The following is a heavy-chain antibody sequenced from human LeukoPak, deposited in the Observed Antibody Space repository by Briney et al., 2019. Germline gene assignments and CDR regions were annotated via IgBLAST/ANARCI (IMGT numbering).Heavy chain of an antibody. Sequence: SETLSLTCTVSGYSISTGYYWDWIRQSPGKGLEWIGYIYYSGSTNYNPSLKSRVTISVDTSKNQFSLKLSSVTAADTAVYYCARGGLPLDYYGSGSYYPLGDWGQGTLVTVSS. V-gene: IGHV4-61*01. CDR2: IYYSGST. CDR1: GYSISTGYY. J-gene: IGHJ4*02. D-gene: IGHD3-10*01. CDR3: ARGGLPLDYYGSGSYYPLGD.